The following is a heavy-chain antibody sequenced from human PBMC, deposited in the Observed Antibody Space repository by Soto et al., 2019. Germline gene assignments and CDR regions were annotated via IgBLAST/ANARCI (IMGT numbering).Heavy chain of an antibody. J-gene: IGHJ6*02. D-gene: IGHD2-15*01. CDR3: ARADCTGAYCYSWPFNYGVDV. V-gene: IGHV3-33*01. CDR1: GFTFDTYG. Sequence: QVQLVESGGGVVQPGGSLRLSCTTSGFTFDTYGMHWVRQAPGKGLEWVAIIWHDGSNKYYADSVKGRFTISRDNSKNTLYLQMNSLRAEDTAVYYCARADCTGAYCYSWPFNYGVDVWGQGTTVTVSS. CDR2: IWHDGSNK.